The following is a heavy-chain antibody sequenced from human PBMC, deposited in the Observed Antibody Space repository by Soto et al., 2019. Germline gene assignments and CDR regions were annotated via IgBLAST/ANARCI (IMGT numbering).Heavy chain of an antibody. J-gene: IGHJ5*02. V-gene: IGHV1-2*02. CDR3: TTLRLDP. CDR2: VNPNTGVT. Sequence: DSVQVSCKASGYTFTAFYMNWVRQAPGQGLEWMGWVNPNTGVTKYAQKFQGRVTMTRDTSINTAYMELSGPTSDDTVVYYCTTLRLDPWGQGTLGAVSA. CDR1: GYTFTAFY. D-gene: IGHD3-9*01.